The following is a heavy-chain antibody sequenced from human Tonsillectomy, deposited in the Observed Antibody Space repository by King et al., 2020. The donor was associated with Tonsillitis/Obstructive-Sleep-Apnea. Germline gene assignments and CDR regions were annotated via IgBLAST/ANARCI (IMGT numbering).Heavy chain of an antibody. Sequence: VQLQQWGAGLLKPSETLSLNCAVYGGSFSGYYWSWIRQPPGKGLEWIGEINHSGSTNYNPSLKSRVTISEDTSKNQFSLKLSSVTAADTAVYYCAREDIVVVVATTAFDIWGQGTMVTVSS. V-gene: IGHV4-34*01. CDR2: INHSGST. J-gene: IGHJ3*02. CDR3: AREDIVVVVATTAFDI. CDR1: GGSFSGYY. D-gene: IGHD2-15*01.